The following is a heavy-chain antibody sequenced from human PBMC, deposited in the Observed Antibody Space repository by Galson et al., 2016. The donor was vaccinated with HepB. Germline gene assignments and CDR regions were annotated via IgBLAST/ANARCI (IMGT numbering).Heavy chain of an antibody. J-gene: IGHJ4*02. CDR1: GFSFSNSG. V-gene: IGHV3-23*01. Sequence: SLRLSCAASGFSFSNSGMSWVRQAPGRGLEWVSGIPRSGDATHYADFVKGRFTISRDNSKTTLYLYMNNLTAGDTAIYYCGKHGGFDYWGQGALVTVPS. CDR2: IPRSGDAT. D-gene: IGHD3-16*01. CDR3: GKHGGFDY.